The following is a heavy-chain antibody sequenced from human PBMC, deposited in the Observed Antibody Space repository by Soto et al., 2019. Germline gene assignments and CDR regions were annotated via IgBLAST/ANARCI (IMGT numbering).Heavy chain of an antibody. D-gene: IGHD6-19*01. Sequence: QVQLVQSGAEVKKPGSSVKVSCKASGGTFRSYAISWVRQAPGQGLEWMGGIIHIFGTANYAQKFQGRGTITADESTSTAYMELRSLRSEDTAVYYCVGGYSSGWYFAFDIWGQGTMVTVSS. CDR1: GGTFRSYA. J-gene: IGHJ3*02. V-gene: IGHV1-69*01. CDR2: IIHIFGTA. CDR3: VGGYSSGWYFAFDI.